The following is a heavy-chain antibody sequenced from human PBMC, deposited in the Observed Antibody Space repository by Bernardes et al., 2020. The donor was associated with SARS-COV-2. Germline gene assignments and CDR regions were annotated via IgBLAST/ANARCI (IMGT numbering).Heavy chain of an antibody. CDR3: ASDGSNGYYYYYGMDV. D-gene: IGHD6-13*01. Sequence: ASVKVSCKASGYTFTGYYMHWVRQAPGQGLEWMGWINPNSGGTNYAQKFQGWVTMTRDTSISTAYMELSRLRSDYTAVYYCASDGSNGYYYYYGMDVWGQGTTVTVS. CDR2: INPNSGGT. V-gene: IGHV1-2*04. CDR1: GYTFTGYY. J-gene: IGHJ6*02.